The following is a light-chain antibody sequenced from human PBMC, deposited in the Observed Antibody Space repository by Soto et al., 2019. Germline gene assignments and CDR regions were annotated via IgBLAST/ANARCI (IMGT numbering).Light chain of an antibody. J-gene: IGKJ3*01. CDR3: QQYGSAPFT. CDR2: GAS. CDR1: QSVSSN. V-gene: IGKV3-20*01. Sequence: DIVLTQSPGTLSLSRGERATLSCRASQSVSSNLAWYQQKPGQAPRLLIYGASSRATGIPDRFSGSGSGTDFTLTISRLEPEDFAVYYCQQYGSAPFTFGPGTKVDIK.